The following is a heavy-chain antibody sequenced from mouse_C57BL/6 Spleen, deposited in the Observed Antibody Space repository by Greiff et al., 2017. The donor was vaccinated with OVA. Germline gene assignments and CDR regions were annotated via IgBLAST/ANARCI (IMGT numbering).Heavy chain of an antibody. CDR1: GYSFTDYN. CDR2: INLNYGTT. V-gene: IGHV1-39*01. J-gene: IGHJ4*01. Sequence: VQLQQSGPELVKLGASAKISCKASGYSFTDYNMNWVKQSNGKSLEWIGVINLNYGTTSYNQNFKGKATLTVDQSSSTAYMQLNSLTSEDSAVYDCARGLITTVVAPYAMDYWGQGTSVTVSS. CDR3: ARGLITTVVAPYAMDY. D-gene: IGHD1-1*01.